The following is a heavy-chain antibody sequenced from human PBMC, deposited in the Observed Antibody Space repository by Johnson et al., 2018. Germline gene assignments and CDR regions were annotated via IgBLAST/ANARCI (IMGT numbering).Heavy chain of an antibody. J-gene: IGHJ3*01. CDR3: AKAGNDAFDF. CDR1: GFTFRRYG. CDR2: ISYHGNDI. V-gene: IGHV3-30*18. Sequence: QVQLVESGGSVVQPGGSLTLSCAASGFTFRRYGMHWVRQAPGRGLEWVAIISYHGNDIYYGESVKGRFAISRDNSKNTLYLQMNSLRAEDTAVYYCAKAGNDAFDFWGQGTMVTVSS.